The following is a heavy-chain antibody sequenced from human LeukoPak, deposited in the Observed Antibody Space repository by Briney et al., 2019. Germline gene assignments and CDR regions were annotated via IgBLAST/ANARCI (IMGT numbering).Heavy chain of an antibody. D-gene: IGHD2-15*01. CDR2: IYYSGST. Sequence: SETLSLTCTVSGGSISSYYWSWIRQPPGKELEWIGYIYYSGSTNYNPSLKSRVTISLDTSKNQFSLSLSSVTAADTAVYYCARHRCSGGSCYSFEYNWFDPWGQGTLVTVSS. CDR3: ARHRCSGGSCYSFEYNWFDP. CDR1: GGSISSYY. V-gene: IGHV4-59*08. J-gene: IGHJ5*02.